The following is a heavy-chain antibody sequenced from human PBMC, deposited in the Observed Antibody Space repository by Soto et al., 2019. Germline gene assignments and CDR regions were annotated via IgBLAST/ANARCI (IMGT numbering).Heavy chain of an antibody. CDR2: IDPSDSYT. CDR3: AGSTDSSRIQLWFDY. Sequence: PGESLKISCKGSGYSFTSYWISWVRQMPGKGLAWMGRIDPSDSYTNYSPSFQGHVTISADKSISTAYLQWSSLKASDTAMYYGAGSTDSSRIQLWFDYWGQGTLVTVSS. V-gene: IGHV5-10-1*01. J-gene: IGHJ4*02. D-gene: IGHD5-18*01. CDR1: GYSFTSYW.